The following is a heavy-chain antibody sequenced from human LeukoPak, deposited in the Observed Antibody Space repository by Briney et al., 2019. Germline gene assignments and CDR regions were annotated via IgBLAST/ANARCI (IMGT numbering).Heavy chain of an antibody. CDR3: AGGQKPWDPFDL. D-gene: IGHD1-26*01. V-gene: IGHV3-48*03. CDR1: GFTFSSYE. CDR2: IRDSGSTI. Sequence: PGGSLRLSCAASGFTFSSYEINWVRQTPGKALEWLSHIRDSGSTIYYAKSVQGRFTISRDNAKSSVYLQMSSLRVEGTAVYYCAGGQKPWDPFDLWGRGTLVTVSS. J-gene: IGHJ4*02.